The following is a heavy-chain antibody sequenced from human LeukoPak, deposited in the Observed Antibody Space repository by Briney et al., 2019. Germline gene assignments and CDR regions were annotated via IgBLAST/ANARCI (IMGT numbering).Heavy chain of an antibody. CDR2: IYYSGST. D-gene: IGHD3-16*02. J-gene: IGHJ5*02. Sequence: SETLSLTCTVSGGSISSGGYYWSWIRQHPGKGLEWIGYIYYSGSTYYNPSLKSRVTISVDTSKNQFSLKLSSVTAADTAVYYCARGGLNHVWGSYRQNWFDPWGQGTLVTVSS. CDR3: ARGGLNHVWGSYRQNWFDP. CDR1: GGSISSGGYY. V-gene: IGHV4-31*03.